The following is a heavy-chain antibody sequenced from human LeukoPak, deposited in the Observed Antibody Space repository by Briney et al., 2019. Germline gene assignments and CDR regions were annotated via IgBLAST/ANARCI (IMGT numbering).Heavy chain of an antibody. CDR2: ISSSGSTK. J-gene: IGHJ1*01. D-gene: IGHD6-19*01. CDR3: ATTIAVPGAWSFQH. CDR1: GGSFSGYY. Sequence: PSETLSLTCAVYGGSFSGYYWSWIRQAPGKGLEWVSYISSSGSTKYYADSVKGRFTISRDNAKNSLYLQMNSLRAEDTAVYYCATTIAVPGAWSFQHWGQGTLVTVSS. V-gene: IGHV3-11*01.